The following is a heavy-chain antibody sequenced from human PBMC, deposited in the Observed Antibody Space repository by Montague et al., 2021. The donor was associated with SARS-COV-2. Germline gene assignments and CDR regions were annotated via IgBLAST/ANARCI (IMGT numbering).Heavy chain of an antibody. CDR1: GFTFSSYE. CDR2: ISSSGSTI. Sequence: SLRLSCAASGFTFSSYEMNWVRQAPGKGLEWVSYISSSGSTIYYADSVKGRFTISRDNAKNSLYLQMNNLRAEDTAVYYCARAEMYYDFWSGYPWTFYYFDYWGQGTLVTVSS. V-gene: IGHV3-48*03. J-gene: IGHJ4*02. CDR3: ARAEMYYDFWSGYPWTFYYFDY. D-gene: IGHD3-3*01.